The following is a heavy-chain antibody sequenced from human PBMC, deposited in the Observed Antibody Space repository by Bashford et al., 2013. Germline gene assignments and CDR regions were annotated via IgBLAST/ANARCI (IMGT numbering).Heavy chain of an antibody. D-gene: IGHD6-13*01. CDR2: IIPILGIA. V-gene: IGHV1-69*04. CDR3: ARRFYEAAGTLGYYYYGMDV. Sequence: SVKVSLQGLLEAPSAAMLSAGCDRPLDKGLEWMGRIIPILGIANYAQKFQGRVTITADKSTSTAYMELSSLRSEDTAVYYCARRFYEAAGTLGYYYYGMDVWGPRDPRSPRLL. J-gene: IGHJ6*02. CDR1: EAPSAAML.